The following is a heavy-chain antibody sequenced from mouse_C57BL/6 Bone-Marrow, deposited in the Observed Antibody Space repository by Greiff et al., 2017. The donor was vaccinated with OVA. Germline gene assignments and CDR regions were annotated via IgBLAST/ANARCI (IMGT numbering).Heavy chain of an antibody. CDR1: GYTFTNYW. CDR3: ARLYYYGFDY. D-gene: IGHD1-1*01. CDR2: IYPGGGYT. V-gene: IGHV1-63*01. J-gene: IGHJ2*01. Sequence: VQLQQSGAELVRPGTSVKMSCKASGYTFTNYWIGWAKQRPGHGLEWIGDIYPGGGYTNYNEKFKGKATLTADKSSSTAYMQFSSLTSEDSAIYYCARLYYYGFDYWGQGTTLTVSS.